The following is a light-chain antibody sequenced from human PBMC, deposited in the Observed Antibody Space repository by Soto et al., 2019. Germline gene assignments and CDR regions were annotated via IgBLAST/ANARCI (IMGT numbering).Light chain of an antibody. Sequence: EIVMTQSPATLSVSPGERATLSCRASQSVSSNLAWYQQKPGQAPRLLIYGASTRATGIPASFSGSGSGTELTLTISSVQSEGCAVYYCTQYNNWPPLTLGGGTKVEIK. CDR3: TQYNNWPPLT. CDR1: QSVSSN. CDR2: GAS. V-gene: IGKV3-15*01. J-gene: IGKJ4*01.